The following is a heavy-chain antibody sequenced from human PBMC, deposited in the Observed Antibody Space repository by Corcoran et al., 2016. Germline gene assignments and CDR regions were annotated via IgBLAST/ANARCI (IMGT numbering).Heavy chain of an antibody. Sequence: EVQLVQSGAEVKKPGESLKISCKGSGYSFTSYWIGWVRQMPGKGLEWMGIIYPGDSDTRYSPSFQGQVTISADQSISTAYLQWRSLQASDTAMYYGARRVRYCSSTSCYRQQLVIIDYWGQGTLVTVSS. CDR1: GYSFTSYW. J-gene: IGHJ4*02. CDR3: ARRVRYCSSTSCYRQQLVIIDY. V-gene: IGHV5-51*01. CDR2: IYPGDSDT. D-gene: IGHD2-2*02.